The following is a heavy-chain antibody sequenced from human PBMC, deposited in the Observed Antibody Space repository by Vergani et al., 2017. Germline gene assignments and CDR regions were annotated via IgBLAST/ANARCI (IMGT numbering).Heavy chain of an antibody. CDR3: ARGYCSSTSCSDAYYYYMDV. J-gene: IGHJ6*03. CDR1: GYIFSGYY. CDR2: INPNSGGT. V-gene: IGHV1-2*02. Sequence: QVQLVQSGAEVKKPGASVKVSCKASGYIFSGYYIHWVRQAPGQGLEWMAWINPNSGGTNYAQKFQGRVTMTRDTSLSTAYMVLSRLISDDTAVYYCARGYCSSTSCSDAYYYYMDVWGKGTTVTVSS. D-gene: IGHD2-2*01.